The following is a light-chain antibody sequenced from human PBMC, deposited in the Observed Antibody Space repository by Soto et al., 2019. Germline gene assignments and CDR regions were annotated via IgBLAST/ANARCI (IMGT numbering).Light chain of an antibody. CDR3: QKYNSAPPWT. CDR1: QDISNY. Sequence: DIQMTQSPSSLSASVGDIVTITCRATQDISNYLAWYQQKPGKVPNLLTYAASTLQSGAPSRFSGSGSGTDFTLTISSLQPEDVATYYCQKYNSAPPWTFGQGTKVEI. J-gene: IGKJ1*01. V-gene: IGKV1-27*01. CDR2: AAS.